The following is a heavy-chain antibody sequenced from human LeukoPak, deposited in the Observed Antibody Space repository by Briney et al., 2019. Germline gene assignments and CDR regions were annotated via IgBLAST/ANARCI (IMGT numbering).Heavy chain of an antibody. CDR2: MYPNSGNT. V-gene: IGHV1-8*01. CDR3: ARKNYCSGGSCYSRGWFDP. Sequence: ASVKVSCKASEYTFTSYDINWVRQATGQWLEWMGWMYPNSGNTVYAQKFQGRVTMTRDTSISTAYMELSSLRSEDTAMYYCARKNYCSGGSCYSRGWFDPWGQGTLVTVSS. CDR1: EYTFTSYD. J-gene: IGHJ5*02. D-gene: IGHD2-15*01.